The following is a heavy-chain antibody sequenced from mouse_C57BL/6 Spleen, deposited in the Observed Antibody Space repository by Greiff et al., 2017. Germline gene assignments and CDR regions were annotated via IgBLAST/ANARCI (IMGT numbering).Heavy chain of an antibody. CDR3: ARIYYGYDHYAMDY. D-gene: IGHD2-2*01. CDR2: IYPGDGDT. J-gene: IGHJ4*01. V-gene: IGHV1-82*01. CDR1: GYAFSSSW. Sequence: VHLVESGPELVKPGASVKISCKASGYAFSSSWMNWVKQRPGKGLEWIGRIYPGDGDTNYNGKFKGKATLTADKSSSTAYMQLSSLTSEDSAVYFCARIYYGYDHYAMDYWGQGTSVTVSS.